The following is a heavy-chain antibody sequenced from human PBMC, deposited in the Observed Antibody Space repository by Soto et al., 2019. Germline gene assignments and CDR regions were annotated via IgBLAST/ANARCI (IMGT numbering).Heavy chain of an antibody. V-gene: IGHV3-33*01. CDR1: GFTFSNSG. D-gene: IGHD2-15*01. CDR2: IWYDGSNT. J-gene: IGHJ4*02. Sequence: QVQLVESGGGVVQPGRSLRLSCGASGFTFSNSGMHWVRQAPGKGLGWVTVIWYDGSNTYYADSVKGRFTISRDNSRNTLYLQMNSLRAEDTAVYYCARAGCSGGSCYPDYWGQGTLVTVSS. CDR3: ARAGCSGGSCYPDY.